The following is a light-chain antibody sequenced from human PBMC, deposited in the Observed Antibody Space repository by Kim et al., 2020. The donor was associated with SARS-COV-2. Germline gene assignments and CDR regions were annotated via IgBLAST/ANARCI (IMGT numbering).Light chain of an antibody. CDR1: SSDVGSYNR. J-gene: IGLJ1*01. Sequence: QSVLTQPPSVSGSPGQSVTISCTGTSSDVGSYNRVSWYQQPPGTAPKLMIYEVSNRPSGVPDRFSGSKSGNTASLTISGLQAEDEADYYCSSYTSSSTSLYFFGTGTKVTVL. CDR3: SSYTSSSTSLYF. CDR2: EVS. V-gene: IGLV2-18*02.